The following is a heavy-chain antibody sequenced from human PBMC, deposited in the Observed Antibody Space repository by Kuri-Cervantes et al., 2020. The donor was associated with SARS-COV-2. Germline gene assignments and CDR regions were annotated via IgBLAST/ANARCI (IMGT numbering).Heavy chain of an antibody. V-gene: IGHV1-18*01. Sequence: ASVKVSCKASGYTFTSYDINWVRQATGQGLEWMGWISAYNGNTNYAQKLQGRVTMTTDTSTSTAYMELRSLRSDDTAVYYCARDRDSGTMVRGPMGAGYWGQGTLVTVSS. J-gene: IGHJ4*02. D-gene: IGHD3-10*01. CDR2: ISAYNGNT. CDR1: GYTFTSYD. CDR3: ARDRDSGTMVRGPMGAGY.